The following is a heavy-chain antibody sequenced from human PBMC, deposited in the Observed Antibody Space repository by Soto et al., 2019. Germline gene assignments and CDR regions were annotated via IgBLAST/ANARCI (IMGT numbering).Heavy chain of an antibody. CDR2: TYYRSKWYN. CDR3: ERGSYDSSWS. D-gene: IGHD6-13*01. V-gene: IGHV6-1*01. J-gene: IGHJ5*02. Sequence: SQTLSLTCAISGDSVSSNAAAWSWIRQSPSRGLEWLGRTYYRSKWYNDYAVSVKSRIAINPDTSKNQFSLQLNSVTPEDTAVYYCERGSYDSSWSWGQGTLVTVSS. CDR1: GDSVSSNAAA.